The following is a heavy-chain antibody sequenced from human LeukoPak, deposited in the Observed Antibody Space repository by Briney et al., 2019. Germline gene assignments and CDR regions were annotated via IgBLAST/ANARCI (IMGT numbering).Heavy chain of an antibody. CDR2: ISAYNGKT. Sequence: ASVKVSCKASGYTFTSYYMHWVRQAPGQGLEWMGWISAYNGKTNYAQKVQGRVTMTTDTSTSTAYMELRSLRSDDTAVYYCARSGSPQYYYYMDVWGKGTTVTVSS. D-gene: IGHD1-26*01. CDR3: ARSGSPQYYYYMDV. J-gene: IGHJ6*03. CDR1: GYTFTSYY. V-gene: IGHV1-18*04.